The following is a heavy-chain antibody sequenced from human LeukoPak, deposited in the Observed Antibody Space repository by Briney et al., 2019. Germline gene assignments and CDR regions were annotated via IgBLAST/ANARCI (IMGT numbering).Heavy chain of an antibody. D-gene: IGHD5-18*01. V-gene: IGHV4-39*07. J-gene: IGHJ4*02. CDR3: ARARGYSYGHFDY. CDR2: IYYSGST. CDR1: GGSISSSSYY. Sequence: PSETLSLTCTVSGGSISSSSYYWGWIRQPPGKGLEWIGSIYYSGSTYYNPSLKSRVTISVDTSKNQFSLKLSSVTAADTAVYYCARARGYSYGHFDYWGQGTLVTVSS.